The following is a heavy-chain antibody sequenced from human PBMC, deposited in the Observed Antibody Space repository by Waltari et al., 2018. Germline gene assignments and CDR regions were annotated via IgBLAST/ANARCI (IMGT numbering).Heavy chain of an antibody. Sequence: QVQLVQSGAEVKQPGASVTVSCTASGYSFADYFLHWVRQAPGQGLEWMGWINPDNGGTNYSQMFQGRLVLTRDTSINTAYMQLTSLTSDDTAVYYCARRTSSADAPWGQGTLVTVSS. CDR1: GYSFADYF. V-gene: IGHV1-2*02. J-gene: IGHJ5*02. CDR3: ARRTSSADAP. CDR2: INPDNGGT.